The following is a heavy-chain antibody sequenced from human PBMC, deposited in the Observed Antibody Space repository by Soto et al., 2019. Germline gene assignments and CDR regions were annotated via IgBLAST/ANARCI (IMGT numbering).Heavy chain of an antibody. CDR3: ARSYCGGDCYSDFGYFDL. CDR1: GGSISSGGYY. J-gene: IGHJ2*01. D-gene: IGHD2-21*02. V-gene: IGHV4-31*03. Sequence: QVQLQESGPGLVKPSQTLSLTCTVSGGSISSGGYYWSWIRQHPGKGLERVAYIYYRGSTYYNPSLTTRVTISVDTSKTQFALKLSSVTAADTAVYYCARSYCGGDCYSDFGYFDLWGRGTLVTVSS. CDR2: IYYRGST.